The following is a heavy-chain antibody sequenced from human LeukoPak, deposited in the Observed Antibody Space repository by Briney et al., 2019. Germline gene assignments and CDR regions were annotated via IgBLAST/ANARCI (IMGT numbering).Heavy chain of an antibody. D-gene: IGHD6-13*01. Sequence: GGSLRLSCAASGFSFGSFAMSWVRQAPGKGLEWVSGIIGSGGTTFYADSVKGRFTISRDNSKNTLYLQMNSLRAEDTAVYYCARSQSLFIAAAVNDYWGQGTLVTVSS. CDR1: GFSFGSFA. V-gene: IGHV3-23*01. J-gene: IGHJ4*02. CDR3: ARSQSLFIAAAVNDY. CDR2: IIGSGGTT.